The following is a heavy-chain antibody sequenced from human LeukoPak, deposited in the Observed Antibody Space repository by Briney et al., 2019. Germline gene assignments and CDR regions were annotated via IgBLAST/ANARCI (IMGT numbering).Heavy chain of an antibody. J-gene: IGHJ5*02. CDR1: GFTFSIYG. CDR3: ARTIAEGWFDP. CDR2: IWFDGSKR. Sequence: PGGSLRLSCAASGFTFSIYGMHWLRQAPGKGLEWVAVIWFDGSKRDYADSVKGRFTISRDNSKNTLFLQMSSLRAEDTAVYYCARTIAEGWFDPWGEGTLVTVSS. D-gene: IGHD6-13*01. V-gene: IGHV3-33*01.